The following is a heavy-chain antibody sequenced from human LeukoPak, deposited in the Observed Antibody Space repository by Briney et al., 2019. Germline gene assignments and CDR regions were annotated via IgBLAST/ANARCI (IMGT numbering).Heavy chain of an antibody. CDR1: GFTFSRYG. V-gene: IGHV3-30*02. J-gene: IGHJ4*02. D-gene: IGHD3-10*01. Sequence: GGSLRLFCAASGFTFSRYGMHWVRQAPGKGLEWVAFVRYVGSKKYYADSVKGRFTSPRDNSKNTLYLQMNSRRAEDTAVYYCAKPPGGHFDCWGQGTLVTVSS. CDR2: VRYVGSKK. CDR3: AKPPGGHFDC.